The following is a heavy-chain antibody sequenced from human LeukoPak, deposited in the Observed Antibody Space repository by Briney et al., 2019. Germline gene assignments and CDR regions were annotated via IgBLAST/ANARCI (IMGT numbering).Heavy chain of an antibody. V-gene: IGHV1-2*02. CDR1: GYTFTGYY. CDR2: INPNSGGT. J-gene: IGHJ5*02. D-gene: IGHD6-13*01. CDR3: ARHPVVAAATNWFDP. Sequence: ASVKVSCKASGYTFTGYYMHWVRQPPGQGLEWMGWINPNSGGTNYAQKFQGRVTMTSDTSISTAYMELSRLRSDDTAVYYCARHPVVAAATNWFDPWGQPTLVGVCS.